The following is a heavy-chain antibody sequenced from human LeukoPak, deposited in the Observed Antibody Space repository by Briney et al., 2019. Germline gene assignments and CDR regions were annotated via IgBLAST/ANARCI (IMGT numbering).Heavy chain of an antibody. CDR1: GFTFSSYG. CDR3: ARDLDEYSSSWYYFDY. V-gene: IGHV3-33*01. J-gene: IGHJ4*02. CDR2: IWYDGSNK. D-gene: IGHD6-13*01. Sequence: GGSLRLSCAASGFTFSSYGMHWVRQAPGKGLEWVAVIWYDGSNKYYADSVKGRFTISRDNSKNTLYLQMNSLRAEDTAVYYCARDLDEYSSSWYYFDYWGQGALVTVSS.